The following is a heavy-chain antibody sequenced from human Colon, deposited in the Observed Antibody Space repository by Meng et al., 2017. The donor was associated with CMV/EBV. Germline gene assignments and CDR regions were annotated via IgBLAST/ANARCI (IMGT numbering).Heavy chain of an antibody. Sequence: GESLKISCEGSGFRFSDYFMSWVRQAPGKGLEWVAYISSASITTYYAESVKGRFTISRDNPRNTMYLQMDSLRAEDTAIYYCARHYYDKGGDQFLQHWGQGTLVTVSS. V-gene: IGHV3-11*01. D-gene: IGHD3-22*01. J-gene: IGHJ1*01. CDR1: GFRFSDYF. CDR3: ARHYYDKGGDQFLQH. CDR2: ISSASITT.